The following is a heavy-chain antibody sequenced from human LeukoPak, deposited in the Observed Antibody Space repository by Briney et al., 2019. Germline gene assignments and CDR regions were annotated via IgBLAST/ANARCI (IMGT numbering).Heavy chain of an antibody. V-gene: IGHV3-23*01. CDR1: GFTFSSYA. CDR2: ISGSGGST. Sequence: PTGGSLRLSCAASGFTFSSYAVSWVRQAPGKGLEWVSAISGSGGSTYYADSVKGRFTISRDNSKNTLYLQMNSLRAEDTAVYYCAKRLQSPDYWGQGTLVTVSS. J-gene: IGHJ4*02. CDR3: AKRLQSPDY. D-gene: IGHD5-24*01.